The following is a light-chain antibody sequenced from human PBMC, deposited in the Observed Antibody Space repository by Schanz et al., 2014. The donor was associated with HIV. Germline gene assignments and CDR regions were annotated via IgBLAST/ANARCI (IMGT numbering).Light chain of an antibody. CDR2: DVN. Sequence: QSALTQPASVSGSPGQSITISCSGTSRDIGGHDYVPWYQQHPGKVPKLIIYDVNNRPSGISARFSASKSGNTASLTIFGLQAEDEAEYYCCSFTSSNTLVFGGGTKLTVL. CDR3: CSFTSSNTLV. CDR1: SRDIGGHDY. J-gene: IGLJ2*01. V-gene: IGLV2-14*03.